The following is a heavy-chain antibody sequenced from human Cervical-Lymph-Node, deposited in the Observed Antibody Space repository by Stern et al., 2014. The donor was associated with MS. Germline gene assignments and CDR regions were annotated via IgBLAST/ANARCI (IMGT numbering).Heavy chain of an antibody. Sequence: EVQLVESGGGLVKPGGSLRLSCAASGFTFSSYSMNWVRQAPGKGLEWVSSISSSSSYIYYADSVKGRFTISRDNAKNSLYLQMNSLRAEDTAVYYCARDPGYGDPPPYFDYWGQGTLVTVSS. J-gene: IGHJ4*02. CDR2: ISSSSSYI. CDR3: ARDPGYGDPPPYFDY. V-gene: IGHV3-21*01. CDR1: GFTFSSYS. D-gene: IGHD4-17*01.